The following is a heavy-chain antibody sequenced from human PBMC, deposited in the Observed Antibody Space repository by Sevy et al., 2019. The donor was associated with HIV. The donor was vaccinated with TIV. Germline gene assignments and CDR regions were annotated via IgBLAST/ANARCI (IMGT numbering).Heavy chain of an antibody. CDR2: INPSGGST. V-gene: IGHV1-46*02. J-gene: IGHJ4*02. D-gene: IGHD3-22*01. Sequence: ASVKVSCKASGYNLNNYYMHWVRQAPGQGLEWMGLINPSGGSTSYAQKFQGRVTMTSDTSTSKLHMELSSLSSEDTAMYYCARVYYYDYSGPGYWGQGTLVTVSS. CDR3: ARVYYYDYSGPGY. CDR1: GYNLNNYY.